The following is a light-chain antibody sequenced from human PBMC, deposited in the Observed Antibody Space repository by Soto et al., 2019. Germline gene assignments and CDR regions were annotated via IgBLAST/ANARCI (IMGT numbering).Light chain of an antibody. Sequence: PGESAALSCRASRSVSNYLAWYQQKPGQAPRLLIYGASTRATGIPARFSGSGSGTEFTLTISSLQSEDFAVYYCQKYNNWPPITFGQGTRLEIK. CDR3: QKYNNWPPIT. CDR1: RSVSNY. V-gene: IGKV3-15*01. J-gene: IGKJ5*01. CDR2: GAS.